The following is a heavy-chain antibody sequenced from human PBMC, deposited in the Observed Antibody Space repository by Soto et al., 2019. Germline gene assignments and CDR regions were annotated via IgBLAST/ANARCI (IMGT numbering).Heavy chain of an antibody. CDR2: MNPNSGNT. V-gene: IGHV1-8*01. J-gene: IGHJ6*02. CDR3: ARGRSDFWRPYYYYGMDV. Sequence: QVQLVQSGAEVKKPGASVKVSCKASGYTFTSYDINWVRQATGQGLEWMGWMNPNSGNTGYAQKFQGRVTMTRNNSISTAYMELSSLRSEDTAVYYCARGRSDFWRPYYYYGMDVWGQGTTVTVSS. CDR1: GYTFTSYD. D-gene: IGHD3-3*01.